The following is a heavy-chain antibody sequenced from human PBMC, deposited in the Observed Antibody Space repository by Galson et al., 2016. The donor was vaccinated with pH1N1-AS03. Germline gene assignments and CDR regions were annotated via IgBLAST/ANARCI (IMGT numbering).Heavy chain of an antibody. V-gene: IGHV4-59*01. CDR3: ARMTYNDFLDY. D-gene: IGHD1-14*01. CDR2: VYSPGRS. J-gene: IGHJ4*02. CDR1: GGSITSYH. Sequence: LSLTCTVSGGSITSYHWSWIRQPPGKGLEWIGHVYSPGRSKYNPSLKSRVTLSLDTTTNQFSLKMTSVTPADTAIYYCARMTYNDFLDYWGQGRPVTVSS.